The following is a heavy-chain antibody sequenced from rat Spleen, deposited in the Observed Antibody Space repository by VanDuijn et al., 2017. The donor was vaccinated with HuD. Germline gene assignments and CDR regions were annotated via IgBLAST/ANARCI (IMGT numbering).Heavy chain of an antibody. CDR3: ARHGGLRNWFAY. CDR1: GLSFSNYD. D-gene: IGHD1-11*01. Sequence: EVQLVESGGGLVQPGRSMKLSCAASGLSFSNYDMAWVRQAPTKGLEWVASISYDGTATYYRDSVKGRFTISRDDAKNTQFLQMDSLRSEDTATYYCARHGGLRNWFAYWGQGTLVTVSS. CDR2: ISYDGTAT. J-gene: IGHJ3*01. V-gene: IGHV5S13*01.